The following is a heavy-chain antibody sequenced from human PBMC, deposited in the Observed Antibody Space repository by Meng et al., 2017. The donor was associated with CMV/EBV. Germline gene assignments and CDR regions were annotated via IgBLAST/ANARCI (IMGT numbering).Heavy chain of an antibody. V-gene: IGHV1-2*02. CDR2: INPNSGGT. D-gene: IGHD6-19*01. Sequence: AAVKVSCKASGYTFTGYYMHWVRQAPGQGLEWMGWINPNSGGTNYAQKFQGRVTMTRDTSISTAYMELSRLSSDDTAVYYCAVAVAPRGDAFDIWGQGTMVTVSS. CDR1: GYTFTGYY. J-gene: IGHJ3*02. CDR3: AVAVAPRGDAFDI.